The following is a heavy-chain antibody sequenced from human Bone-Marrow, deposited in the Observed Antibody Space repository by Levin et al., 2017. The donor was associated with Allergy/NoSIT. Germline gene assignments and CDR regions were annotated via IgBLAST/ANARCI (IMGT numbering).Heavy chain of an antibody. D-gene: IGHD3-3*01. Sequence: KPSETLSLTCTVSGGSINSGNYYWTWIRQHPGTGLEWIGYISYSGNTFYNASLKSRLTISVDTSKTHFSLRLSSVTAADTAVYYCARGITIFGVVLAVNDAFDIWGQGTMVTVSS. V-gene: IGHV4-31*03. CDR1: GGSINSGNYY. CDR2: ISYSGNT. J-gene: IGHJ3*02. CDR3: ARGITIFGVVLAVNDAFDI.